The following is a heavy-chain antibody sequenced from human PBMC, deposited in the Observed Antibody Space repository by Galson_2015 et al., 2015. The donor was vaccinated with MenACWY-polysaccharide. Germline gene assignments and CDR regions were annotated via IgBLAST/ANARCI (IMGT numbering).Heavy chain of an antibody. CDR3: VKADSGSYYVSGYFDS. CDR1: GFTFVDFA. J-gene: IGHJ4*02. V-gene: IGHV3-9*01. D-gene: IGHD1-26*01. Sequence: SLRLSCAASGFTFVDFAMPWVRQPPGRGLEWVSGINWNGDSIAYAGSVKGRFPISRDNANNSLYQQMNNLRAEDTALDYCVKADSGSYYVSGYFDSWGQGTLVTVSS. CDR2: INWNGDSI.